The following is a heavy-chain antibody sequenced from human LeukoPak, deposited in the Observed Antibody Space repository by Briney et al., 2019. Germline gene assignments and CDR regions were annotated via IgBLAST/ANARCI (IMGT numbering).Heavy chain of an antibody. CDR1: EFTVSRNY. Sequence: GGSLSLSCRASEFTVSRNYILWDRQAPGKGLEWVSLIFSNGDTHYADSVKGRFTISRDTSKNTVSLQMNSLRVEDTAMYYCTRDQRNYWGQGTLVTVSS. CDR3: TRDQRNY. J-gene: IGHJ4*02. CDR2: IFSNGDT. V-gene: IGHV3-53*01.